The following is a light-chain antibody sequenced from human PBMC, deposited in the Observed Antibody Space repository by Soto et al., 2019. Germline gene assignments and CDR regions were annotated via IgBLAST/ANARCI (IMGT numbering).Light chain of an antibody. V-gene: IGKV1-5*01. Sequence: DIQMTQSPSTLSASVGDRVTITCRASQSISSWLAWYQQKPWKAPKLLSYDASSLESRVPSRFSGSGSGTEFTLTISSLQRDDFATYYCQQYKSYWTFGQWKKGESK. CDR2: DAS. CDR1: QSISSW. J-gene: IGKJ1*01. CDR3: QQYKSYWT.